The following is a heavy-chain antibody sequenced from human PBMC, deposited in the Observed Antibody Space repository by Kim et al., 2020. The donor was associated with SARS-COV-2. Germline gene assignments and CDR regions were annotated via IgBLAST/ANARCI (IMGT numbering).Heavy chain of an antibody. CDR1: GGILRSYP. V-gene: IGHV1-69*13. CDR2: IVPFSGTS. Sequence: SVKVSCKASGGILRSYPLSWVRQAPGQGLEWMGAIVPFSGTSTYAQRFQGRCAISADDSTNTSYMELSSLRSDDTAVYFCATLGGYSSSNYRGQGSLVTVA. D-gene: IGHD1-26*01. CDR3: ATLGGYSSSNY. J-gene: IGHJ4*02.